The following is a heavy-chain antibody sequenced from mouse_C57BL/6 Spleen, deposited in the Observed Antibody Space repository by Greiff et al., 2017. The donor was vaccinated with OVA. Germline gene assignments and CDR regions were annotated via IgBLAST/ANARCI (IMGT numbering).Heavy chain of an antibody. J-gene: IGHJ4*01. CDR1: GFTFTDYY. V-gene: IGHV7-3*01. Sequence: VQLKESGGGLVQPGGSLSLSCAASGFTFTDYYMSWVRQPPGKALEWLGFIRNKANGYTTEYSASVKGRFTISRDNSQSILYLQMNALRAEDSATYYCARSLITTVVAGAMDYWGQGTSVTVSS. CDR3: ARSLITTVVAGAMDY. D-gene: IGHD1-1*01. CDR2: IRNKANGYTT.